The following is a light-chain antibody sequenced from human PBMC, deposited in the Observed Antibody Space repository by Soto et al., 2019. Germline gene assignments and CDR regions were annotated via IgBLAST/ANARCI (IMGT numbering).Light chain of an antibody. V-gene: IGKV1-8*01. Sequence: AIRMTQSPSSLSAATGERVTITCRASQGISTYLSWYQQKPGKAPKLLIYAASTLQSGVPSRFSGSGSGTDFTLTISCLQSEDFATYYCQQYYSYPQTFGQGTKVDI. J-gene: IGKJ1*01. CDR3: QQYYSYPQT. CDR1: QGISTY. CDR2: AAS.